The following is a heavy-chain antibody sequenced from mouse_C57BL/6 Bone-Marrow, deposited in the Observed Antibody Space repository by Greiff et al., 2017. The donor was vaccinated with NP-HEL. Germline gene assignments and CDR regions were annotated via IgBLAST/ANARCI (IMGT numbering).Heavy chain of an antibody. J-gene: IGHJ3*01. CDR1: GFTFTDYY. CDR3: AIYYDYDGGAWFAY. V-gene: IGHV7-3*01. Sequence: EVKLMESGGGLVQPGGSLSLSCAASGFTFTDYYMSWVRQPPGKALEWLGFIRNKANGYTTEYSASVKGRFTISRDNSQSILYLQMNALRAEDSATYYCAIYYDYDGGAWFAYWGQGTLVTVSA. CDR2: IRNKANGYTT. D-gene: IGHD2-4*01.